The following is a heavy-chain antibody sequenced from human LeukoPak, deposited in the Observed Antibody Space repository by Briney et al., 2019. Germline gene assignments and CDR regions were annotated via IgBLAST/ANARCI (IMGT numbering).Heavy chain of an antibody. D-gene: IGHD3-3*01. CDR1: GGTFSSYA. V-gene: IGHV1-69*01. CDR2: IIPIFGTA. CDR3: AKDQAGYNFWSDS. J-gene: IGHJ4*02. Sequence: GASVKVSCKASGGTFSSYAISWVRQAPGQGLEWMGGIIPIFGTANYAQKFQGRVTITADESTSTAYMELSSLRADDTAVYYCAKDQAGYNFWSDSWGQGTLVTVSS.